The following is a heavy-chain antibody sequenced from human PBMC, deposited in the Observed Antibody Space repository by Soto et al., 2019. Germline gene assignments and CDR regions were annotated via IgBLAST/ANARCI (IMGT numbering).Heavy chain of an antibody. J-gene: IGHJ4*02. V-gene: IGHV4-31*03. CDR2: IYYSGST. Sequence: PSETLSLTCTVSGGSISSGGYYWSWIRQHPGKGLEWIGYIYYSGSTYYNPSLKSRVTISVDTSKNQFSLKLSSVTAADTAVYYCARSAAAAGTGDYWGQGTLVTVSS. CDR1: GGSISSGGYY. CDR3: ARSAAAAGTGDY. D-gene: IGHD6-13*01.